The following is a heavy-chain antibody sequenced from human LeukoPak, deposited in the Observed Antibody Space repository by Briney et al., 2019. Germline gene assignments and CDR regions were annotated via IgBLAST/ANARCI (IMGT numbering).Heavy chain of an antibody. CDR2: SGSGGST. CDR3: AKVQRDFVVVVAATRDYYYYGMDV. D-gene: IGHD2-15*01. Sequence: GGSLRLSCEASGFTFSTYAMSWVRQAPGKGLEWASASGSGGSTYYADSVKGRFTISRDNSKNTLYLQMNSLRAEDTAVYYCAKVQRDFVVVVAATRDYYYYGMDVWGQGTTVTVS. V-gene: IGHV3-23*01. CDR1: GFTFSTYA. J-gene: IGHJ6*02.